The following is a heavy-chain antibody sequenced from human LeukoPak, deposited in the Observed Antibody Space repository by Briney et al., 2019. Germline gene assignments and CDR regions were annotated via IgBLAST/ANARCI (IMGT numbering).Heavy chain of an antibody. CDR2: LSSSSTTI. D-gene: IGHD6-19*01. J-gene: IGHJ6*03. V-gene: IGHV3-11*04. Sequence: GGSLRLSCAASGFTFSDYYMSWIRQAPGKGLEWVSSLSSSSTTIYYADSVKGRFTISRDNAKKSLYLQMNSLRAEDTAVYYCARTGYSSGWYSPGGPYYYYYMDVWGKGTTVTVSS. CDR3: ARTGYSSGWYSPGGPYYYYYMDV. CDR1: GFTFSDYY.